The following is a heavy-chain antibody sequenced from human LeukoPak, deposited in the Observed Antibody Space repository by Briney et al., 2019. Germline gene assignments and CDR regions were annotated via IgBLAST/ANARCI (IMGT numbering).Heavy chain of an antibody. V-gene: IGHV4-38-2*02. CDR1: GYSISSGYY. CDR2: IYHSGST. D-gene: IGHD3-3*01. Sequence: PSETLSLTCTVSGYSISSGYYWGWIRQPPGKGLEWIGSIYHSGSTYYNPSLKSRVTISVDTSKNQFSLKLSPVTAADTAVYYCARREASGSGYYGFDYWGQGTLVTVSS. CDR3: ARREASGSGYYGFDY. J-gene: IGHJ4*02.